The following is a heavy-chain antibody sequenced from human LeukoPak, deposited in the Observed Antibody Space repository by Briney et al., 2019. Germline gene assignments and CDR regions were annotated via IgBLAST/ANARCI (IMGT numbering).Heavy chain of an antibody. V-gene: IGHV4-34*01. D-gene: IGHD2-2*01. J-gene: IGHJ1*01. CDR3: ARAASLGYCSSTSCYAPPGYFQH. Sequence: SETLSPTCAVYGGSFSGYYWSWIRQPPGKGLEWIGEINHSGSTNYNPSLKGRVTISVDTSKNQFSLKLSSVTAADTAVYYCARAASLGYCSSTSCYAPPGYFQHWGQGTLVTVSS. CDR1: GGSFSGYY. CDR2: INHSGST.